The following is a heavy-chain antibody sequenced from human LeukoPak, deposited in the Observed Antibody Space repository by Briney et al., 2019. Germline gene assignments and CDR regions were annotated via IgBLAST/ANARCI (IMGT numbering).Heavy chain of an antibody. D-gene: IGHD6-19*01. J-gene: IGHJ4*02. Sequence: PSETLSLTCTVSGGSISSKNYYWGWIRQPPGKGLEWIGSIFYTGTTYYNPSPKSRVTISVDTSKNQFSLKMNSVTAADTAVYYCARPSRSGWYVGVGFDYWGQGTMVTVSS. CDR3: ARPSRSGWYVGVGFDY. V-gene: IGHV4-39*01. CDR1: GGSISSKNYY. CDR2: IFYTGTT.